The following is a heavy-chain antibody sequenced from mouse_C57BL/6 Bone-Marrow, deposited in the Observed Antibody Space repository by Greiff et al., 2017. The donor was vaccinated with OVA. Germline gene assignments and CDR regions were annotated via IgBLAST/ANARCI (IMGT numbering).Heavy chain of an antibody. D-gene: IGHD1-1*01. CDR3: VRGGGYGSSYDWYFDV. CDR1: GFTFNTYA. CDR2: IRSKSSNYAT. V-gene: IGHV10-3*01. Sequence: GGGLVQPKGSLKLSCAASGFTFNTYAMHWVRQAPGKGLEWVARIRSKSSNYATYYADSVKDRFTISRDDSQSMLYLQMNNLKTEDTAMYYCVRGGGYGSSYDWYFDVWGTGTTVTVSS. J-gene: IGHJ1*03.